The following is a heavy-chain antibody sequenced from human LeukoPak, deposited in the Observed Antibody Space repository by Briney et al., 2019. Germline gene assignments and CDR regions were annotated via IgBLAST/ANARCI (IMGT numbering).Heavy chain of an antibody. CDR3: ATGVVCSSTSCYGRYWFDP. Sequence: ASVTVSCKVSGYTLTELSMHWVRQAPGKGLEWMGGFDPEDGETIYAQKFQGRVTMTEDTSTDTAYMELSSLRSEDTVVYYCATGVVCSSTSCYGRYWFDPWGQGTLVTVSS. CDR1: GYTLTELS. V-gene: IGHV1-24*01. CDR2: FDPEDGET. J-gene: IGHJ5*02. D-gene: IGHD2-2*01.